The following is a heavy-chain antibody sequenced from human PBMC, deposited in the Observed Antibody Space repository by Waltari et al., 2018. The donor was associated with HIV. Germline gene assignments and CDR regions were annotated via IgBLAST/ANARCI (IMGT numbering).Heavy chain of an antibody. V-gene: IGHV3-30*04. CDR3: ARDLLGGYSYSDLGY. D-gene: IGHD5-18*01. CDR2: ISYDGSNK. J-gene: IGHJ4*02. Sequence: QVQLVESGGGVVQPGRSLRLSCAASGFTSSSYAMHWVRQAPGKGLEWVAVISYDGSNKYYADSVKGRFTISRDNSKNTLYLQMNSLRAEDTAVYYCARDLLGGYSYSDLGYWGQGTLVTVSS. CDR1: GFTSSSYA.